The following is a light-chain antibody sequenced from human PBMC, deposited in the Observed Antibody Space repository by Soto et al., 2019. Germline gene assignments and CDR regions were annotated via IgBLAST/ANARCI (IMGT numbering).Light chain of an antibody. CDR3: QQYNIYPLT. CDR2: VAS. J-gene: IGKJ4*01. CDR1: QDINCW. V-gene: IGKV1D-16*01. Sequence: DVQMTQSPSSLSASVGDRVTITCRASQDINCWLAWYQQKPGKAPKSLIYVASSLQTGVPLRFSCSGSGTVFTLTISSLQPEDSATYYCQQYNIYPLTFGGGTKVEIK.